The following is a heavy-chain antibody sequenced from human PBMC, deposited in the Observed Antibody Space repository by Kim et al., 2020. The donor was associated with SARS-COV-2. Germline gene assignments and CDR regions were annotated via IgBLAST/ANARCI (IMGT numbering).Heavy chain of an antibody. CDR3: ARHGEGSGSYPDNWFDP. V-gene: IGHV5-10-1*01. Sequence: GESLKISCKGSGYSFTSYWISWVRQMPGKGLEWMGRIDPSDSYTNYSPSFQGHVTISADKSISTAYLQWSSLKASDTAMYYCARHGEGSGSYPDNWFDPWGQGTLVTVSS. CDR1: GYSFTSYW. J-gene: IGHJ5*02. CDR2: IDPSDSYT. D-gene: IGHD3-10*01.